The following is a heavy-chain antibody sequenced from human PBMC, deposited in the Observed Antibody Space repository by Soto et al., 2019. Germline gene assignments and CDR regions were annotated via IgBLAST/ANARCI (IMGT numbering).Heavy chain of an antibody. V-gene: IGHV3-64D*06. Sequence: PWGSLRLSCSASGFAFSNYAMHWVRQAPGKGLEYVSAISSNGGSTYYTDSVKGRFTISRDNSKDTLYLQMSGLRAEDTAVYYCARAARHYGPIDYWGQGTLVTVSS. J-gene: IGHJ4*02. CDR1: GFAFSNYA. D-gene: IGHD3-10*01. CDR3: ARAARHYGPIDY. CDR2: ISSNGGST.